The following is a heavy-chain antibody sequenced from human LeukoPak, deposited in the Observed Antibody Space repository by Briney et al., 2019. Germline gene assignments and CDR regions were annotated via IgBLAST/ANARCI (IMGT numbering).Heavy chain of an antibody. D-gene: IGHD3-16*02. Sequence: PGGSLRLSCAASGFTFSSYGMHWVRQAPGKGLEWVAVISYDGSNKYYADSVKGRFTISRDNSKNTLYLQMNSRRAEDTAVYYCAKDLDDDYIWGSYPTHFDYWGQGTLVTVSS. CDR1: GFTFSSYG. CDR3: AKDLDDDYIWGSYPTHFDY. V-gene: IGHV3-30*18. CDR2: ISYDGSNK. J-gene: IGHJ4*02.